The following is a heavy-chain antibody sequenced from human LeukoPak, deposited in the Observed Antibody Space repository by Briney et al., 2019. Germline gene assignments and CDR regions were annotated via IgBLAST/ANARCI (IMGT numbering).Heavy chain of an antibody. CDR1: GFTFSSYW. V-gene: IGHV3-7*01. D-gene: IGHD6-19*01. CDR2: IKQDGSEK. J-gene: IGHJ4*02. CDR3: ARESAEGIAVAGLDY. Sequence: GGSLRFSCAASGFTFSSYWMSWVRQAPGKGLEWVANIKQDGSEKYYVDSVKGRFTISRDNAKNSLYLQMNSLRAEDTAVYYCARESAEGIAVAGLDYWGQGTLVTVSS.